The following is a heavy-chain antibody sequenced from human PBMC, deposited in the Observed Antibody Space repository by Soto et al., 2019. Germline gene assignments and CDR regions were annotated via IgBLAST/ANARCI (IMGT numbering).Heavy chain of an antibody. Sequence: QVQLVQSGAEVKKPGSSVKVSCKASGGTFSSYAISWVRQAPGQGLEWMGGIIPIFGTANYAQKFQGRVTITADESTSTAYMELCSLRSEDTAVYYCAREIYYYDSRWYFDLWGRGTLVTVSS. D-gene: IGHD3-22*01. V-gene: IGHV1-69*01. CDR2: IIPIFGTA. CDR3: AREIYYYDSRWYFDL. CDR1: GGTFSSYA. J-gene: IGHJ2*01.